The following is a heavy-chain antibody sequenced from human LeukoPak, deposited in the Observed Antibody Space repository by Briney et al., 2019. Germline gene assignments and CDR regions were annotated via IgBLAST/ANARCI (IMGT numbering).Heavy chain of an antibody. CDR2: IYYNGNT. J-gene: IGHJ4*02. V-gene: IGHV4-39*01. CDR1: GGSISSSSYY. CDR3: ATPREGEWLLEY. Sequence: SETLSLTCTVSGGSISSSSYYWGWIRQPPGKGLEWIGSIYYNGNTYYNPSLKSRVTISVDTSKNQFSLKLSSMTAADTAVYYCATPREGEWLLEYWGQGTLVTVSS. D-gene: IGHD3-3*01.